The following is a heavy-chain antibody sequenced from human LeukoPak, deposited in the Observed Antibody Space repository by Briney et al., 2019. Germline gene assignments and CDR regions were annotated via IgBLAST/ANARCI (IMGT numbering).Heavy chain of an antibody. Sequence: GGSVRLSCAASGFTFISFAMSWVRQAPGKGLEWVSTITRTGVATYYANSVKGRFTISRDNSKNTVYLQMNSLRAEDTAVYYCAKHSHDGSAPYYEVQFDSWGQGTLVTVSS. D-gene: IGHD3-22*01. J-gene: IGHJ4*02. CDR3: AKHSHDGSAPYYEVQFDS. CDR2: ITRTGVAT. CDR1: GFTFISFA. V-gene: IGHV3-23*01.